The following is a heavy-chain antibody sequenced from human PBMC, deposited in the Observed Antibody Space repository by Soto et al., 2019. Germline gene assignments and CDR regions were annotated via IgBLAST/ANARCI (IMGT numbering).Heavy chain of an antibody. J-gene: IGHJ4*02. Sequence: QVQLEQSGAEVKKPGSSVRVSCKASGGPFSNDIITWVRQAPGQGLEWMGRIIPLLTTSTYAQKFQGRLTITADRSTGTAYMDLKKLTSADTAVYYCARDSPIGSTFSGYDAIDYWGQGTRITVSS. V-gene: IGHV1-69*08. D-gene: IGHD5-12*01. CDR2: IIPLLTTS. CDR1: GGPFSNDI. CDR3: ARDSPIGSTFSGYDAIDY.